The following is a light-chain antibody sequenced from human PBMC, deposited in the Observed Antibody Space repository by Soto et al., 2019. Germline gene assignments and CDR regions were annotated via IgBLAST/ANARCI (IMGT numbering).Light chain of an antibody. CDR1: QTLTSN. Sequence: IGLTQSPSSLSLPPEERATLSCRASQTLTSNLAWYQQKPGQPPRLLIHDTSNRAIGIPARFSGSGSGTDFTLTISSLEPEDFAVYYCHQRTNGITFCQGTRLEIK. CDR2: DTS. J-gene: IGKJ5*01. CDR3: HQRTNGIT. V-gene: IGKV3-11*01.